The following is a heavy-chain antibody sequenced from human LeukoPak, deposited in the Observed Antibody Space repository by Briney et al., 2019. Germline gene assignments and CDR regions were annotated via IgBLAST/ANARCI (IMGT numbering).Heavy chain of an antibody. Sequence: PSETLSLTCAVYGGSFSGYYWSWIRQPPGKGLEWIGEIIHSGITNYNPSLTSRVTMSVDTSKSQFSLKLSSVTAADTAVYYCARGSPIVTTNGYFNYWGQGTLVTVSS. CDR3: ARGSPIVTTNGYFNY. CDR1: GGSFSGYY. V-gene: IGHV4-34*01. J-gene: IGHJ4*02. CDR2: IIHSGIT. D-gene: IGHD5-12*01.